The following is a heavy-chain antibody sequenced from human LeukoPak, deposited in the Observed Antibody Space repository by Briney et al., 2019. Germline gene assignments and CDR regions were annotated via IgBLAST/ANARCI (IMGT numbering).Heavy chain of an antibody. Sequence: SETLSLTCTVSGGSISSYYWSWIRQPPGKGLEWIGYICYSGSTNYNPSLKSRVTISVDTSKNQFSLKLSSVTAADTAVYYCARGLMTADFDYWGQGTLVTVSS. CDR1: GGSISSYY. CDR2: ICYSGST. V-gene: IGHV4-59*01. D-gene: IGHD2-2*01. CDR3: ARGLMTADFDY. J-gene: IGHJ4*02.